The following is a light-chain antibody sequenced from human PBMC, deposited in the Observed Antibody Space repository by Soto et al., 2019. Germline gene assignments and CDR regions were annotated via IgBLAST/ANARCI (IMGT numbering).Light chain of an antibody. CDR1: QSLLHITGETF. CDR2: EVS. J-gene: IGKJ5*01. Sequence: DVVMTQTPLDLSVAPGQPASISCKSSQSLLHITGETFLFSYLQKPGQSPPLLIYEVSTRVSGVPDRFSGSGSGTDFTLDISRVETDDVGIYYCMQSTHLPPTFGQGTRLGIE. V-gene: IGKV2D-29*02. CDR3: MQSTHLPPT.